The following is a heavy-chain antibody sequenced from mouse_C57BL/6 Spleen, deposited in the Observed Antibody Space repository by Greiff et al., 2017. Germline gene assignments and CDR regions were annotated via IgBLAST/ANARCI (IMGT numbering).Heavy chain of an antibody. J-gene: IGHJ2*01. CDR1: GYTFTSYW. V-gene: IGHV1-50*01. CDR2: IDPSDSYT. CDR3: ARGLYYYFDY. D-gene: IGHD2-1*01. Sequence: QVQLQQPGAELVKPGASVKLSCKASGYTFTSYWMQWVKQRPGQGLEWIGEIDPSDSYTNYNQKFKGKATLTVDTSSSTAYMQLSSLTSEDSAVYYCARGLYYYFDYWGQGTTLTVSS.